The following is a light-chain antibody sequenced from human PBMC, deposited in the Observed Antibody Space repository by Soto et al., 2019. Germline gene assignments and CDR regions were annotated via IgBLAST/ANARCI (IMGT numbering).Light chain of an antibody. CDR3: QAYDYSLTAFV. CDR1: NSNLGAGYD. V-gene: IGLV1-40*01. J-gene: IGLJ7*01. Sequence: QSVLTQPPSVSGVPGQRVTISCTGNNSNLGAGYDVHWYQQLPGAAPKLVVFGNRNRPSGVPERFSGSKSGTSASLAITGLQAEDEADYYRQAYDYSLTAFVFGGGTQLTVL. CDR2: GNR.